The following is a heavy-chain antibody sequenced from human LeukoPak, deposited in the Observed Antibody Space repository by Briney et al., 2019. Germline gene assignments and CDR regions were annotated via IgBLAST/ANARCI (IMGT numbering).Heavy chain of an antibody. D-gene: IGHD6-6*01. V-gene: IGHV4-4*07. CDR3: VRDSKQLRHDY. CDR2: IYTSGST. J-gene: IGHJ4*02. Sequence: SSETLSLTCSISGGSISSSYWNWIRQPAGKGLEWIGRIYTSGSTNYNPSLKSRVTISVDTSKNQFSLKLSSVTAPDTAVYYCVRDSKQLRHDYWGQGTLVTVSS. CDR1: GGSISSSY.